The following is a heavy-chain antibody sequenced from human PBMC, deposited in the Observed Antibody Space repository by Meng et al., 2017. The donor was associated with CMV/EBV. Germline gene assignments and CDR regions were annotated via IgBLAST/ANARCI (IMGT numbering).Heavy chain of an antibody. V-gene: IGHV3-30-3*01. D-gene: IGHD2-2*01. CDR2: ISYDGSNK. CDR1: GFTFSNYA. CDR3: ARDWYCSSTSCLYYHYYYGMDV. J-gene: IGHJ6*02. Sequence: GESLKISCAASGFTFSNYAIHWVRQAPGKGLEWVAVISYDGSNKYYTDSVRGRFTISRDNSKNTVYLQMNSLRAEDTAVYYCARDWYCSSTSCLYYHYYYGMDVWGQGTTVTVSS.